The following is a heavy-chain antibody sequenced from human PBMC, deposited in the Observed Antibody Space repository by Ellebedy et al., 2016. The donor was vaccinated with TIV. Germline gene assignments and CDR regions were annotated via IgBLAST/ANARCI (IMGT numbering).Heavy chain of an antibody. CDR3: ARVSRREAFDI. V-gene: IGHV1-69*04. CDR1: GGTFSSYV. Sequence: SVKVSXXASGGTFSSYVISWVRQAPGQGLEWMGRIIPIVGTANYAQKFQGRVTITADKSTRTVYMELSSLRSEDTAIYYCARVSRREAFDIWGQGTMVTVSS. J-gene: IGHJ3*02. CDR2: IIPIVGTA.